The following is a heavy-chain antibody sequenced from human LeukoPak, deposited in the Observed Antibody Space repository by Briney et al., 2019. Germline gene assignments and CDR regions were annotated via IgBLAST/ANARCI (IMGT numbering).Heavy chain of an antibody. V-gene: IGHV3-53*01. D-gene: IGHD4-17*01. CDR2: IHSSGGT. J-gene: IGHJ5*02. Sequence: GGSLRLSCAASGFTGSNNYMSWVRQAPGKGLEWVSAIHSSGGTYYADSVKGRFTISRDTSKNTLYLQINSLRVEDTAVYYRIVFGDSNHWGQGTLVTVSS. CDR3: IVFGDSNH. CDR1: GFTGSNNY.